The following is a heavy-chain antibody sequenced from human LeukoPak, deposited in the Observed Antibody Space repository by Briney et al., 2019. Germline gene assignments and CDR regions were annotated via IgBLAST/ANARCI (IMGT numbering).Heavy chain of an antibody. J-gene: IGHJ4*02. D-gene: IGHD3-10*01. Sequence: GGSLRLSCAASGFTFSSYWMSWVRQAPGKGLEWVANIKQDGSEKYYVDSVKGRFTISRDNAKNSLYLQMNSLRAEDTAVYYCARVRGMVRGVTDYWGQGTLVTVSS. CDR2: IKQDGSEK. V-gene: IGHV3-7*01. CDR1: GFTFSSYW. CDR3: ARVRGMVRGVTDY.